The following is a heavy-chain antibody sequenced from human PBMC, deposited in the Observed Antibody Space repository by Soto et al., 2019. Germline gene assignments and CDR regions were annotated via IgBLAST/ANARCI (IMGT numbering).Heavy chain of an antibody. CDR3: AKDNSPYSGYNSFDY. V-gene: IGHV3-23*01. CDR2: ISSSGTNT. CDR1: GFTFSSYV. D-gene: IGHD5-12*01. Sequence: EVRLLESGGGLIQPGGSLRLSCAASGFTFSSYVMSWVRQAPGTGLEWVSGISSSGTNTYYADSVKGRFTISRDNSKNTLYLQMTSLRAEDTAEYYCAKDNSPYSGYNSFDYWGEGTLVTVSS. J-gene: IGHJ4*02.